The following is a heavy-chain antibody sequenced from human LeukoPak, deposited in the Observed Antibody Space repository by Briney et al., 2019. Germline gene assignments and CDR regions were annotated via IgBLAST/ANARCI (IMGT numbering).Heavy chain of an antibody. V-gene: IGHV3-23*01. J-gene: IGHJ4*02. D-gene: IGHD5-12*01. CDR1: AFPFSSHG. CDR2: ISPGGGPT. CDR3: AKDGAWLRFDD. Sequence: GGSLRLSCAGSAFPFSSHGMNWVRQAPGKGLEWVSGISPGGGPTYYADSVKGRFTISRDDSKSTLYLQMINLRAEDTAVYYCAKDGAWLRFDDWGQGILVTVSS.